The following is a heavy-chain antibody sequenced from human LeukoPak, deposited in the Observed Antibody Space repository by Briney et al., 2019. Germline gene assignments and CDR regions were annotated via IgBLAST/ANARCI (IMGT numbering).Heavy chain of an antibody. CDR3: AKQGLVTSWYSFDF. J-gene: IGHJ4*02. V-gene: IGHV3-23*01. Sequence: GGSLTLSCAASGFTFMDYAISWVRQAPARGLEWVSTVSGSGSSTFYAASVRGRFTVSRDNSRNTLFLQLDSLRTEDTALYFCAKQGLVTSWYSFDFGGQGSLVTVSS. D-gene: IGHD6-19*01. CDR2: VSGSGSST. CDR1: GFTFMDYA.